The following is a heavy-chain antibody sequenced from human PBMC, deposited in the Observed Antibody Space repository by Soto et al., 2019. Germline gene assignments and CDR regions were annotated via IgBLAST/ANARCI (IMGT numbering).Heavy chain of an antibody. V-gene: IGHV3-23*01. CDR2: ISGSGIST. CDR1: GFTFSGSA. J-gene: IGHJ2*01. Sequence: GGSLRLSYAASGFTFSGSAIHWVRQASGKGLEWVSGISGSGISTHYADSVKGRFTVSRDNSKNTLYLQMNSLRAEDTAVYNCAKDPVGPDWYFDLWGRGTLVTVSS. CDR3: AKDPVGPDWYFDL.